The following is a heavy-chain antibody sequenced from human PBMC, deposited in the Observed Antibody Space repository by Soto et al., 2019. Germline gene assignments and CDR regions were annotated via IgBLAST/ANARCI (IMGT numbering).Heavy chain of an antibody. CDR1: GFTFSSSS. V-gene: IGHV3-23*01. J-gene: IGHJ4*02. D-gene: IGHD5-18*01. Sequence: GGPLRLSCAASGFTFSSSSMTCVRQAPGKGLEWVSTIRAAGGTTYYADSVKGRFTISRDNSENTLHLQMNSLRAEDTAVYYCAKGGYSSHFDSWGQGTLVTVSS. CDR3: AKGGYSSHFDS. CDR2: IRAAGGTT.